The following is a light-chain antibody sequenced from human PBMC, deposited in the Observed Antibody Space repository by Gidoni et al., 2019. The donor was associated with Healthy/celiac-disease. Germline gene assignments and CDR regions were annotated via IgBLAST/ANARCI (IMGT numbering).Light chain of an antibody. CDR3: QQRSNWPPWT. Sequence: EIVFTQSPATLSLSPGERATLSCRASQSVSSYLAWFQQKPGQSPRLLIYDASNRATGIPARFSGRGSGTDFTLTISSLEPEDFGVYYCQQRSNWPPWTFGQGTKVEIK. J-gene: IGKJ1*01. V-gene: IGKV3-11*01. CDR1: QSVSSY. CDR2: DAS.